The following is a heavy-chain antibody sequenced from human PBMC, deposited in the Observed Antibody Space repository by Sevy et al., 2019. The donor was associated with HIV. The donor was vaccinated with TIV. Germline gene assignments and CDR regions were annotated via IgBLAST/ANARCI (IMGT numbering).Heavy chain of an antibody. Sequence: SETLSLTCTVSGGSISSADYYWSWIRQPPGKGLEWIGYIYYSGSTYYNPSLKSRVTISVDTPKNQFSLKLSSVTAADTAVYYCARRNGGRFDYWGQRTLVTVSS. D-gene: IGHD2-15*01. CDR1: GGSISSADYY. V-gene: IGHV4-30-4*01. J-gene: IGHJ4*02. CDR3: ARRNGGRFDY. CDR2: IYYSGST.